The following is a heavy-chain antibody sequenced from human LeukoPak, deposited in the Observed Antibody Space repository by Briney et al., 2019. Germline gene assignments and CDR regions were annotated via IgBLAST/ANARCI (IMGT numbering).Heavy chain of an antibody. CDR1: GFTFSNYW. Sequence: GGSLRLSCAASGFTFSNYWMSWVRQAPGKGLEWVVNMDQEGSEKYYVDSVKGRFTISRDNAKNSLYLQMNTLSAEDTAIYYCARAGYSRGWFAYYWGQGALVTVSS. V-gene: IGHV3-7*05. J-gene: IGHJ4*02. D-gene: IGHD6-19*01. CDR2: MDQEGSEK. CDR3: ARAGYSRGWFAYY.